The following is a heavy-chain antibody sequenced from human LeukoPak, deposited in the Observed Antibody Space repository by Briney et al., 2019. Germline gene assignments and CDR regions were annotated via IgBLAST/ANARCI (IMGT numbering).Heavy chain of an antibody. CDR3: VRDNYGVDY. CDR2: INSDGSST. D-gene: IGHD4-17*01. Sequence: GGSLRLPCAASGLTFSRYWMQWVRQAPGKGLVWVSHINSDGSSTSYADFVQGRFTISRDNAKNTLYLQMNSLRVEDTAMYYCVRDNYGVDYWGQGTLVTVSS. CDR1: GLTFSRYW. V-gene: IGHV3-74*01. J-gene: IGHJ4*02.